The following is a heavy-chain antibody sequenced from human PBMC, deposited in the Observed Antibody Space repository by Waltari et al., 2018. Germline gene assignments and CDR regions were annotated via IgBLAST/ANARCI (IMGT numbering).Heavy chain of an antibody. CDR1: GASITSSSYY. D-gene: IGHD3-3*01. Sequence: QPQLQESGPGLVQPSETLSLTCTVSGASITSSSYYWGRIRQPPGKGLEWIGNIYDNGGTYYNPSLNSRVTISVDTSKNQVSLRLNSVTAADTAVYYCGSSPSQGTEWRSPIDYWGQGALVTVSS. CDR3: GSSPSQGTEWRSPIDY. CDR2: IYDNGGT. J-gene: IGHJ4*01. V-gene: IGHV4-39*01.